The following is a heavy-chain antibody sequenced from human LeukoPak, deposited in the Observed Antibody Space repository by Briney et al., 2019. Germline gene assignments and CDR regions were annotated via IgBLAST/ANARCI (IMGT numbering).Heavy chain of an antibody. CDR2: INHSGST. CDR1: GGPFSGYY. V-gene: IGHV4-34*01. J-gene: IGHJ3*02. Sequence: SETLSLTCAVYGGPFSGYYWSWIRQPPGKGLEWIGEINHSGSTNYNPSLKSRVTISVDTSKNQFSLKLSSVTAADTAVYYCARHAGIRYFDWLLRHNAFDIWGQGTMVTDSS. D-gene: IGHD3-9*01. CDR3: ARHAGIRYFDWLLRHNAFDI.